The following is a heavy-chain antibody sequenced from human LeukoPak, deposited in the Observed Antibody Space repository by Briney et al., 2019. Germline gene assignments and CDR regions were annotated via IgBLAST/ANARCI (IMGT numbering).Heavy chain of an antibody. J-gene: IGHJ4*02. CDR2: INPKSGGT. Sequence: GASVKVSCKASGYIFIDEYMHWVRQAPGQGLEWMGWINPKSGGTHYSQNFQGRLTMTTDTSISIAYMELSRLRSDDTAVYYCARDQNYQLHNWGQGTLVTVSS. CDR1: GYIFIDEY. CDR3: ARDQNYQLHN. V-gene: IGHV1-2*02. D-gene: IGHD1-1*01.